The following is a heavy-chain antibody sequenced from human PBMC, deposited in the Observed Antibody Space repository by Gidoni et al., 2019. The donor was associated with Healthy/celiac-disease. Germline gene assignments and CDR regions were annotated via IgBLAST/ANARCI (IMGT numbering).Heavy chain of an antibody. Sequence: EVQLVESGGVVVQPGGSLSLSCAASGFTFDDYAMHWVRQAPGKGLEWVSLIRWDGGSTYYADSVKGRFTISRDNSKNSLYLQMNSLRAEDTALYYCAKELRLLGFGELFGGMDVWGQGTTVTVSS. J-gene: IGHJ6*02. CDR1: GFTFDDYA. D-gene: IGHD3-10*01. CDR3: AKELRLLGFGELFGGMDV. V-gene: IGHV3-43D*03. CDR2: IRWDGGST.